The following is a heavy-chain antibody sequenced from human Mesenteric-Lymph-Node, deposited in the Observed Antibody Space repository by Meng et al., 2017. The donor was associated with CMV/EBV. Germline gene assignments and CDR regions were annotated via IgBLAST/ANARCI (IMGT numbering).Heavy chain of an antibody. CDR1: GFPFSNYD. J-gene: IGHJ6*02. D-gene: IGHD6-13*01. CDR2: ISNSGSTI. V-gene: IGHV3-48*03. CDR3: ARDRRSTSWASYYAMDV. Sequence: GGSLRLSCAASGFPFSNYDMNWVRQAPGKWLEWVSYISNSGSTIYYADSVKGRFTISRDNTQNSLYLQMNSLRAEDTAVYYCARDRRSTSWASYYAMDVWGQGTTVTVSS.